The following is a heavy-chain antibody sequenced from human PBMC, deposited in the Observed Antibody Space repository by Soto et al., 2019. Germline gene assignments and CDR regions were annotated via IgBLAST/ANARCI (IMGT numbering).Heavy chain of an antibody. D-gene: IGHD1-26*01. CDR3: ARTHSGSYYPVFNN. Sequence: PSETLSLTCVVSNFSISSVYYWGWIRQSPGKGLEWIASIYRSGTTSYNPSLKSRVTISVDPSKNQFSLMLTAVTAADTAVYYCARTHSGSYYPVFNNWGRGSLVTVSS. J-gene: IGHJ4*02. V-gene: IGHV4-38-2*01. CDR1: NFSISSVYY. CDR2: IYRSGTT.